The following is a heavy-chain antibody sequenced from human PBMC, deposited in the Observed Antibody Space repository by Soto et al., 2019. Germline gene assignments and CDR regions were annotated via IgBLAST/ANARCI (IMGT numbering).Heavy chain of an antibody. D-gene: IGHD5-12*01. CDR2: TKNIGNNYAT. CDR1: GFTISDHF. Sequence: EVQVVESGGGLVQPGGSLRLSCAASGFTISDHFIDWVRQAPGKGLEWVGRTKNIGNNYATEYAASVKGRFTIPRDDSRNSVYLYMNRLKSEDTAVYFCARGGNEYRYWGQGTLVTVSS. V-gene: IGHV3-72*01. CDR3: ARGGNEYRY. J-gene: IGHJ4*02.